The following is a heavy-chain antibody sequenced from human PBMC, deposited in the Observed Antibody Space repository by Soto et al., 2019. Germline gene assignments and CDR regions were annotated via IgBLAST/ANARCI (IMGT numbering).Heavy chain of an antibody. CDR3: ARYRSSHFDY. D-gene: IGHD6-13*01. CDR2: ISYDGSNK. V-gene: IGHV3-30-3*01. CDR1: GVTFSSYS. Sequence: WGSLRLSCAASGVTFSSYSLHWVRQAPGKGLEWVAFISYDGSNKYYTASLKGRFTISRDTSKNTLSLQLNSLTAADTAVYYCARYRSSHFDYWGQGTLVTVSS. J-gene: IGHJ4*02.